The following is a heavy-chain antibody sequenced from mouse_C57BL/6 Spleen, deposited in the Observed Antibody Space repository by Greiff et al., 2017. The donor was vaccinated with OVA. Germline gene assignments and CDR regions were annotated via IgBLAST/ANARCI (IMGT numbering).Heavy chain of an antibody. Sequence: VQLKESGPGMVKPSQSLSLTCTVTGYSITSGYDWHWIRHFPGNKLEWMGYIRYSGSTNYNPSLKSRISITHDTSKNHFFLKLNSVTTEDTATYYCARADYYGSSYPFAYWGQGTLVTVSA. J-gene: IGHJ3*01. CDR3: ARADYYGSSYPFAY. D-gene: IGHD1-1*01. CDR1: GYSITSGYD. CDR2: IRYSGST. V-gene: IGHV3-1*01.